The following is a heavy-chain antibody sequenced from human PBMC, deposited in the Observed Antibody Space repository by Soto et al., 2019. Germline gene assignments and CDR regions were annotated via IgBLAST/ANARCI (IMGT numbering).Heavy chain of an antibody. J-gene: IGHJ4*02. CDR1: GYTFTSKN. D-gene: IGHD1-26*01. V-gene: IGHV1-46*03. CDR3: ISTLGARFDY. Sequence: XXAMVSCGASGYTFTSKNMHWVRQAPGQGLEWMGVINPSIGTTTYAQKFQGRVTMTSDTSTSSVYMEVSSLRSEDTAVYYCISTLGARFDYWGQGTLVTVSS. CDR2: INPSIGTT.